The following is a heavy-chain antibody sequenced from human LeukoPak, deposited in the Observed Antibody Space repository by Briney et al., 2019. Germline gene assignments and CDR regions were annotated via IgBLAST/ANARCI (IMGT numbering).Heavy chain of an antibody. V-gene: IGHV5-51*01. J-gene: IGHJ4*02. CDR1: GYSFTTYW. Sequence: GESLKISCKGSGYSFTTYWIGWVRQMPGKGLEWMGIIYPGDSNTRYSPSFQGQVTISADKSISSAYLHWSSLKAPDTAMYYCASGRNYGSYSQEYWGQGTLVTVSS. CDR3: ASGRNYGSYSQEY. D-gene: IGHD1-26*01. CDR2: IYPGDSNT.